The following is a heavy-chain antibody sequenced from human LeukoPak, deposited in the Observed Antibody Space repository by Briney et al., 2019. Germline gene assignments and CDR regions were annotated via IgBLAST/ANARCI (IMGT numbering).Heavy chain of an antibody. CDR2: IIPIFGTA. J-gene: IGHJ6*02. D-gene: IGHD2-2*01. Sequence: GASVKVSCKASGGTFSSYAISWVRQAPGQGLKWMGGIIPIFGTANYAQKFQGRVTITADESTSTAYMELSSLRSEDTAVYYCARAYQNPWYYYGMDVWGQGTTVTVSS. CDR3: ARAYQNPWYYYGMDV. V-gene: IGHV1-69*13. CDR1: GGTFSSYA.